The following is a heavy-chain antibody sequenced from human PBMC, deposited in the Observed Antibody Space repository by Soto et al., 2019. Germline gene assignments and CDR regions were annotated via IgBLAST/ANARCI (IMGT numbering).Heavy chain of an antibody. D-gene: IGHD2-21*01. CDR3: ARLCGGVYKTSSFCNGRDV. J-gene: IGHJ6*02. V-gene: IGHV1-18*04. Sequence: ASVKVSCKASGYSFTSYGISWVRQAPGQGLDWMGWITTYNGNTKYAQDLQGRVTMTTDTSTSTAYMELRSLISDDTAVYYCARLCGGVYKTSSFCNGRDVWGQGNTGTASS. CDR2: ITTYNGNT. CDR1: GYSFTSYG.